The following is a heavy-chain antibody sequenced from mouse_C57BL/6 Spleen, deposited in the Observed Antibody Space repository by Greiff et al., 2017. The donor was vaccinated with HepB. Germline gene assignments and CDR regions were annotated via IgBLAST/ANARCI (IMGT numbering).Heavy chain of an antibody. D-gene: IGHD1-1*01. Sequence: EVQLQQSGAELVRPGASVKLSCTASGFNIKDDYMHWVKQRPEQGLEWIGWIDPENGDTEYASKFQGKATITADTSSNTAYLQLSSLTSEDTAVDYCATVVPLPYWGQGTLVTVSA. V-gene: IGHV14-4*01. CDR2: IDPENGDT. J-gene: IGHJ3*01. CDR3: ATVVPLPY. CDR1: GFNIKDDY.